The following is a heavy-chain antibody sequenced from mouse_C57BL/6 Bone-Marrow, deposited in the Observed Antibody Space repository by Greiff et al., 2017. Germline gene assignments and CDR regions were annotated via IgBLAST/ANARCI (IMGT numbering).Heavy chain of an antibody. CDR3: TRDPYGGYAMDY. CDR1: GFTFSSYA. CDR2: ISSGGDYI. Sequence: EVMLVESGEGLVKPGGSLKLSCAASGFTFSSYAMSWVRQTPEKRLEWVAYISSGGDYIYYADTVKGRFTISRDNARNTLYLQMSSLKSEDTAMYYCTRDPYGGYAMDYWGQGTSVTVSS. J-gene: IGHJ4*01. V-gene: IGHV5-9-1*02. D-gene: IGHD1-1*01.